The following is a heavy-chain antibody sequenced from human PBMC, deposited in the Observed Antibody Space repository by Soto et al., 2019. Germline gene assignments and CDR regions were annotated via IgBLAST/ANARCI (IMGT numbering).Heavy chain of an antibody. Sequence: GGSLRLSCAASGFTFSSYAMSWVRQAPGKGLEWVSAISGSGGSTYYADSVKGRFTISRDNSKNTLYLQMNSLRAEDTAVYYCAKDLLYYYDSSGYYGYFDYWGQGTLVTVSS. CDR3: AKDLLYYYDSSGYYGYFDY. CDR2: ISGSGGST. V-gene: IGHV3-23*01. J-gene: IGHJ4*02. CDR1: GFTFSSYA. D-gene: IGHD3-22*01.